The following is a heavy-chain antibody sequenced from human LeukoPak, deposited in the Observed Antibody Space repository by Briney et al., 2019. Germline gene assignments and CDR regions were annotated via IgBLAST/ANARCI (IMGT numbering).Heavy chain of an antibody. D-gene: IGHD5-18*01. CDR2: INHSGST. J-gene: IGHJ4*02. CDR1: GGSFSCYY. V-gene: IGHV4-34*01. CDR3: ARGANTAPDY. Sequence: PSGALALTCAGYGGSFSCYYWRWIRQPPGKGLEWIGEINHSGSTNYNPSLQSRVTISVDTSKNQFSLKLSSVTAADTAVYYCARGANTAPDYWGQGTLVTVSS.